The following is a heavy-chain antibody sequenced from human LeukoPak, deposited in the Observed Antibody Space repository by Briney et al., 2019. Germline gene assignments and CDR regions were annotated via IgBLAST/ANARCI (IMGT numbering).Heavy chain of an antibody. CDR1: GFTFSSYA. CDR3: TKGTDIVVVPAAISS. CDR2: ISGSGGST. J-gene: IGHJ5*02. D-gene: IGHD2-2*01. V-gene: IGHV3-23*01. Sequence: GGSLRLSCAASGFTFSSYAMSWVRQAPGKGLEWVSAISGSGGSTYYADSVKGRFTISRDNSKNTLYLQMNSLRAEDTAVYYCTKGTDIVVVPAAISSWGQGTLVTVSS.